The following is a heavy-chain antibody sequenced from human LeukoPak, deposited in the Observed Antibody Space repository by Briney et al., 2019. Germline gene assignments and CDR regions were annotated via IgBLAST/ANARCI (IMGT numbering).Heavy chain of an antibody. V-gene: IGHV3-74*01. J-gene: IGHJ4*02. CDR3: ARGPPGFRVGDY. Sequence: PGGSLRLSCAASGFTFNDYWMHWVRQAPGKGLVWVSHINNDGSITNYADSVKGRFTVSRDNAKSTVFLQMNSLRVEDTAVHYCARGPPGFRVGDYWGQGTLVTVSS. CDR1: GFTFNDYW. D-gene: IGHD1-1*01. CDR2: INNDGSIT.